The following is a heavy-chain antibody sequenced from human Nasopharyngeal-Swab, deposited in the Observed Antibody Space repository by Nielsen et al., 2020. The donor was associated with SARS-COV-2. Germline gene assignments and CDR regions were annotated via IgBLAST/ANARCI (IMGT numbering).Heavy chain of an antibody. Sequence: WIRQPPGKGLEWVSAISGSGGSTYYADSVKGRFTISRDNSKNTLNLQMNSLRAEDTAVYYCTTGTTGNPTYYYYYGMDVWGQGTTVTVSS. D-gene: IGHD1-1*01. CDR2: ISGSGGST. J-gene: IGHJ6*02. V-gene: IGHV3-23*01. CDR3: TTGTTGNPTYYYYYGMDV.